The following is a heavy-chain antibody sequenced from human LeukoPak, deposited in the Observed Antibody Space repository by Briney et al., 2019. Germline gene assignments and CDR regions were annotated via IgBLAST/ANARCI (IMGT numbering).Heavy chain of an antibody. CDR1: GGSISNHY. Sequence: NPSETLSLTCTVSGGSISNHYWSWIRQPAGKELEWIGRIYNSGSTNYNPSLKSRVTMSVDTSKNQFSLKLSSVTAADTAVYYCARDNYDSSGLDAFDIWGQGTMVTVSS. CDR3: ARDNYDSSGLDAFDI. D-gene: IGHD3-22*01. V-gene: IGHV4-4*07. J-gene: IGHJ3*02. CDR2: IYNSGST.